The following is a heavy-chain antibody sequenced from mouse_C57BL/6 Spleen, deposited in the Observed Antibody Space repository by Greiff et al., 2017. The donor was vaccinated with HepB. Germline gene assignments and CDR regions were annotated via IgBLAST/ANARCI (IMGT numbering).Heavy chain of an antibody. V-gene: IGHV1-47*01. D-gene: IGHD1-1*01. CDR1: GYTFTTYP. CDR2: FHPYNDDT. Sequence: QVQLQQSGAELVKPGASVKMSCKASGYTFTTYPIEWMKQNHGKSLEWIGNFHPYNDDTKYNEKFKGKATLTVEKSSSTVYLELSRLTSDDSAVYYCARSLYYGSTPYWYFDVWGTGTTVTVSS. CDR3: ARSLYYGSTPYWYFDV. J-gene: IGHJ1*03.